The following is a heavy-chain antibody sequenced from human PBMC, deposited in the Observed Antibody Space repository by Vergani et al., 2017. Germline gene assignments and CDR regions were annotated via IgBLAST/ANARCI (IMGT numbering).Heavy chain of an antibody. Sequence: QVQLQQWGGGLLKPSETLSLTCVVNGGSFSSYHWKWIRQSPGEVLEWVGNIDHTGRPDYNPSLKSRLTMSVDKSRNQFSLTLNSVTATDTAVYFCARVNTETNGHLYYYYYMDVWGQGTAVTVS. CDR3: ARVNTETNGHLYYYYYMDV. CDR2: IDHTGRP. V-gene: IGHV4-34*01. D-gene: IGHD4-11*01. CDR1: GGSFSSYH. J-gene: IGHJ6*03.